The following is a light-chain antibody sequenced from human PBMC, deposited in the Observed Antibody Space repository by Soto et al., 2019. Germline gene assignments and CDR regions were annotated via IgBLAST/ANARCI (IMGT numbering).Light chain of an antibody. Sequence: DIQMTQSPSSLSASVGDRVTITCRASQSISTYLNWYQQKPGRAPKLLIYGASIFQSGVPSRFSGSGSGTHFTLTISSLQPEDFATYYCQQSYSTSWTFGQGTKVQIK. J-gene: IGKJ1*01. CDR2: GAS. CDR1: QSISTY. V-gene: IGKV1-39*01. CDR3: QQSYSTSWT.